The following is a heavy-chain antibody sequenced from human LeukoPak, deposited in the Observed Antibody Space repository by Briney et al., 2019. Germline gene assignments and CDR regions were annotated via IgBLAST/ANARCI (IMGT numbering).Heavy chain of an antibody. D-gene: IGHD6-13*01. CDR3: AKPPPRIAAAGTDY. J-gene: IGHJ4*02. Sequence: PGGSLSLSCAASGFTFSAFAMSWVGQAPGRGLGWVSVISGSGGSTYYADSVKGRFTISRDNSKNTLYLQMNSLRAEDTAVYYCAKPPPRIAAAGTDYWGQGTLVTASS. CDR2: ISGSGGST. V-gene: IGHV3-23*01. CDR1: GFTFSAFA.